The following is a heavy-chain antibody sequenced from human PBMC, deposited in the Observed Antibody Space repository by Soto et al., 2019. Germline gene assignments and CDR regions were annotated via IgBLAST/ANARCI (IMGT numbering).Heavy chain of an antibody. CDR2: ISCCGGST. CDR3: AKADGEQWLIPHLDN. J-gene: IGHJ4*02. V-gene: IGHV3-23*01. Sequence: GESLKISCEASGFNFKKFAMGWVRQAPGEGLEWVSGISCCGGSTSYADSVKGRFTLARDDSKNTLSLHLNSLRFEDTARYFCAKADGEQWLIPHLDNWGQGTLVTVSS. D-gene: IGHD6-19*01. CDR1: GFNFKKFA.